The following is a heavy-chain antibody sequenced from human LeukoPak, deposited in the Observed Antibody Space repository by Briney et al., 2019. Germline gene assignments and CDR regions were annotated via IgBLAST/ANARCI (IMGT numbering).Heavy chain of an antibody. CDR3: AVCTSGSYSYFDL. Sequence: GESLKISCKGSGYKFTRYWVGWVRQMPGRGLEWMEIIYPDDSDTRYSPSFEGQVTISVDRSSNTAYLQWGNLKASDTAMYYCAVCTSGSYSYFDLWGQGTLVTVSS. V-gene: IGHV5-51*01. CDR2: IYPDDSDT. J-gene: IGHJ4*02. CDR1: GYKFTRYW. D-gene: IGHD3-16*01.